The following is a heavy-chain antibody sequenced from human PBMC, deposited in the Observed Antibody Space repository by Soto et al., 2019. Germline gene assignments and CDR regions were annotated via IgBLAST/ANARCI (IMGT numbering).Heavy chain of an antibody. CDR1: GYTFTSYG. CDR2: ISANNGNT. Sequence: GASVKVSCKASGYTFTSYGISWVRQAPGQGLEWMGWISANNGNTGYAQKFQGRVTMTEDTSTDTAYMELSSLRSEDTAVYYCTAAAGDYYGMDVWGQGTTVTVSS. D-gene: IGHD2-15*01. CDR3: TAAAGDYYGMDV. J-gene: IGHJ6*02. V-gene: IGHV1-18*01.